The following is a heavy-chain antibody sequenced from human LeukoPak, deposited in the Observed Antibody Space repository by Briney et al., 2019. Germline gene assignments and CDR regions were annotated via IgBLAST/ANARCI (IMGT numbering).Heavy chain of an antibody. CDR1: GFTFSSYS. J-gene: IGHJ4*02. CDR3: ARGIKYSYASSDY. CDR2: ISSSSSYI. D-gene: IGHD5-18*01. V-gene: IGHV3-21*01. Sequence: KPGGSLRLSCAASGFTFSSYSMNWVRQAPGKGLEWVSSISSSSSYIYYADSVKARFTISRDNAKNSLYLQMNSLRAEDTAVYYCARGIKYSYASSDYWGQGTLVTVSS.